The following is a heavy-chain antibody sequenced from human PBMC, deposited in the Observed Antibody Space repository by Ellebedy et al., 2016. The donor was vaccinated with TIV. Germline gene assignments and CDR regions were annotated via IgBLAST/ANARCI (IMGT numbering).Heavy chain of an antibody. CDR2: IYYSGST. Sequence: MPSETLSLTCTVSGGSISSYYWSWIRQPPGKGLEWIGYIYYSGSTNYNPSLKSRVTISVDTSKNQFSLKLSSVTAADTAVYYCARDINYGSGDFDYWGQGTLVTVSS. CDR3: ARDINYGSGDFDY. J-gene: IGHJ4*02. CDR1: GGSISSYY. D-gene: IGHD3-10*01. V-gene: IGHV4-59*01.